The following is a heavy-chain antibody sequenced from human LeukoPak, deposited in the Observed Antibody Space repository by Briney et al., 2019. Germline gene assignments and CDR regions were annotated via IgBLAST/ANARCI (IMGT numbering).Heavy chain of an antibody. V-gene: IGHV1-69*05. CDR2: IIPIFGTA. J-gene: IGHJ5*02. Sequence: GSSVKVSCKASGGTFSSYAISWVRQAPGQGLEWMGGIIPIFGTANYAQKFQGRVTMTRSTSISTAYMELSSLRSEDTAVYYCARSRYSSRNWFDPWGQGTLVTVSS. CDR1: GGTFSSYA. D-gene: IGHD6-13*01. CDR3: ARSRYSSRNWFDP.